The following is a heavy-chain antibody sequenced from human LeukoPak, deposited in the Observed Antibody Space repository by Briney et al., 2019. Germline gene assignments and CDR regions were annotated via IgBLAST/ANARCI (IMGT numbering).Heavy chain of an antibody. Sequence: SETLSLTCAVYGGSFSGYYWSWIRQPPGKGLEWIGEINHSGSTNYNPSLKSRVTISVDTSKNQFSLKLSSVTAADTAVYYCARGLGLLRYAFDIWGQGTMVTVSS. D-gene: IGHD1-26*01. CDR3: ARGLGLLRYAFDI. CDR1: GGSFSGYY. V-gene: IGHV4-34*01. CDR2: INHSGST. J-gene: IGHJ3*02.